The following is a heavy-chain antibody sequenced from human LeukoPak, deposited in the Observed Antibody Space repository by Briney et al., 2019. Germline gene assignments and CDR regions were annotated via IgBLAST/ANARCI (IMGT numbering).Heavy chain of an antibody. CDR2: LNPSGGSS. CDR3: ARLTDTTVAPCDY. J-gene: IGHJ4*02. V-gene: IGHV1-46*01. CDR1: GYTVTSYY. D-gene: IGHD5-18*01. Sequence: ASVKVSCKASGYTVTSYYMHWVRQAPGQGLEWMAILNPSGGSSSYAQKLQGRITMTTDTSTSTAYMELRSLRSDDTAVYYCARLTDTTVAPCDYWGQGTLVTVSS.